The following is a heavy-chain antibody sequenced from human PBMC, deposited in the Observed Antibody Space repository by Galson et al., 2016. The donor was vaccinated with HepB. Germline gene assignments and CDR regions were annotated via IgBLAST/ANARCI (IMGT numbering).Heavy chain of an antibody. J-gene: IGHJ4*02. Sequence: SLRLSCAASGFKLDDYAMHWVRQAPGKGLEWVSSVNWNARSIAYADSVQGRFTISRDNAKNSLYLQMNSLRAEDTAVYYCARGKGGSFLDHWGQGAQVTVSS. CDR2: VNWNARSI. CDR3: ARGKGGSFLDH. D-gene: IGHD1-26*01. V-gene: IGHV3-9*01. CDR1: GFKLDDYA.